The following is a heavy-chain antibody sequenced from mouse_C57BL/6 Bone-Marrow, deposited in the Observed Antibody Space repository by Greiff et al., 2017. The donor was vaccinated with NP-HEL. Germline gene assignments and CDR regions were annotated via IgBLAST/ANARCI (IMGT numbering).Heavy chain of an antibody. Sequence: VKLQESGAELVKPGASVKISCKASGYAFSSYWMNWVKQRPGKGLEWIGQIYPGDGDTNYNGKFKGKATLTADKSSSTAYMQLSSLTSEDAAVYFCARRRYYDPLDYWGQGTSVTVSS. CDR2: IYPGDGDT. CDR1: GYAFSSYW. D-gene: IGHD2-4*01. CDR3: ARRRYYDPLDY. J-gene: IGHJ4*01. V-gene: IGHV1-80*01.